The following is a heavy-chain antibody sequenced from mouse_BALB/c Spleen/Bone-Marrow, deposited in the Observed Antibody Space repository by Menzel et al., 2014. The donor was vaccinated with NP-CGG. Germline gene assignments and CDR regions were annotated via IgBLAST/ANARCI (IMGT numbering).Heavy chain of an antibody. CDR1: GYAFTNYL. Sequence: VQRVESGAELVRPGTSVKVSCKASGYAFTNYLIEWVKRRPGQGLEWIGVINPGSGGTNYNENFKGKATFTADTSSNTAYMQLSSLTSEDSAVYYCARLDGYFDYWGQGTTLTVSS. V-gene: IGHV1-54*02. CDR2: INPGSGGT. D-gene: IGHD2-3*01. CDR3: ARLDGYFDY. J-gene: IGHJ2*01.